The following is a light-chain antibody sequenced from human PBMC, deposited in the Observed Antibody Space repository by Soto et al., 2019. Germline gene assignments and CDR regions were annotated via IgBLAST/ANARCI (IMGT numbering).Light chain of an antibody. CDR1: ESIDSW. J-gene: IGKJ1*01. Sequence: DIQMTQSPSTLSASVGDRVTITCRASESIDSWLAWHQQKPGRAPKILIYKASSLESGVPSRFSGSGSGTEFTLTISSLQPDDFATYYCQQYSTYTPRTFGQGTKVDIK. V-gene: IGKV1-5*03. CDR3: QQYSTYTPRT. CDR2: KAS.